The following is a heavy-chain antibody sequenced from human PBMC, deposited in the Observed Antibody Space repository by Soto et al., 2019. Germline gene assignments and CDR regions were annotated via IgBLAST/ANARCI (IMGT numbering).Heavy chain of an antibody. J-gene: IGHJ4*02. D-gene: IGHD3-22*01. CDR1: GGSISSYD. CDR2: IYYSGST. Sequence: PSETLSLTCAVSGGSISSYDWSWLRQPPGKGLEWISSIYYSGSTNYNPSPKSRVTITADTSKNHFFLMLSSVAAADAAVYYGASIGSSGYYNFDYWGQGTLVTVSS. CDR3: ASIGSSGYYNFDY. V-gene: IGHV4-59*01.